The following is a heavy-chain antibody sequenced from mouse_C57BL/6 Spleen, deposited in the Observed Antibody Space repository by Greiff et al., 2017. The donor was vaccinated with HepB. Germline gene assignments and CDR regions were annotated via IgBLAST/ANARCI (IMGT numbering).Heavy chain of an antibody. CDR2: IDPETGGT. CDR3: TRRVLRYYAMDY. D-gene: IGHD1-1*01. V-gene: IGHV1-15*01. Sequence: QVQLQQSGAELVRPGASVTLSCKASGYTFTDYEMHWVKQTPVHGLEWIGAIDPETGGTAYNQKFKGKAILTAEKSSSRAYMELRSLTSEDSAVYYCTRRVLRYYAMDYWGQGTSVTVSS. J-gene: IGHJ4*01. CDR1: GYTFTDYE.